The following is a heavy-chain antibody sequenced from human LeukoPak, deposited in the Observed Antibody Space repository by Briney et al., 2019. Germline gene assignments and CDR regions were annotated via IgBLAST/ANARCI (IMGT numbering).Heavy chain of an antibody. J-gene: IGHJ3*02. D-gene: IGHD4-17*01. Sequence: SETLSLTCAVSGDSFSSHHWTWIRQSPGTGLEGIGYISHIGRTNYNPSLKSRVTISIDTSKNQFSLKLRSVTAADTAVYYCARDLVTVTKGFDIWGQGTMVSVSS. CDR2: ISHIGRT. V-gene: IGHV4-59*11. CDR1: GDSFSSHH. CDR3: ARDLVTVTKGFDI.